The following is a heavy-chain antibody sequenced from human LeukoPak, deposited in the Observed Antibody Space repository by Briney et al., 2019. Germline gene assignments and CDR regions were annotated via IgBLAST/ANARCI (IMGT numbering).Heavy chain of an antibody. D-gene: IGHD2-15*01. CDR3: ARARYCSGGSRYFDY. J-gene: IGHJ4*02. Sequence: SETLSLTCAVSGGSISSGGYSWSWIRQPPGKGLEWIGYIYHSGSTYYNPSLKSRVTISVDRSKNQFSLKLSSVTAADTAVYYCARARYCSGGSRYFDYWGQGTLVTVSS. V-gene: IGHV4-30-2*01. CDR2: IYHSGST. CDR1: GGSISSGGYS.